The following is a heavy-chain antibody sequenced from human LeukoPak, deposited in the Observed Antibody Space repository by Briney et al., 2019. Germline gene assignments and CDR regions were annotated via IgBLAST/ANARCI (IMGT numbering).Heavy chain of an antibody. J-gene: IGHJ6*03. CDR1: GGSISSSSFY. CDR2: IFYSGST. Sequence: PSETLSLTCTVSGGSISSSSFYWGWIRQPPGKGLEWIGNIFYSGSTYYNPSLKSRVTISVDTSQNQFSLRLSSVTAADTAVYYCARVYYDFWSGFSDYYMDVWGKGTTVTVSS. CDR3: ARVYYDFWSGFSDYYMDV. V-gene: IGHV4-39*01. D-gene: IGHD3-3*01.